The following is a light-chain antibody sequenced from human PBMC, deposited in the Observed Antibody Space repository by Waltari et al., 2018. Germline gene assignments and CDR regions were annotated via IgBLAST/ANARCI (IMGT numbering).Light chain of an antibody. CDR1: SSNIGSNN. CDR3: AAWDNSLSGRVV. CDR2: KNN. V-gene: IGLV1-47*01. J-gene: IGLJ2*01. Sequence: QSVVTHPPSASGTPGQRVPLSCSGRSSNIGSNNVYWYQQPPGTAPKLLIYKNNLRPSGVPDRFSGSKSGPSATLAISGLRSEDEADYYCAAWDNSLSGRVVFGGGTKLTVL.